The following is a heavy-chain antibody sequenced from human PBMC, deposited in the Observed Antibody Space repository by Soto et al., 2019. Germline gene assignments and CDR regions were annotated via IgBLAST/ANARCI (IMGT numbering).Heavy chain of an antibody. D-gene: IGHD3-16*02. CDR3: ARDGGSYPDY. CDR1: GFTLSSYW. Sequence: GGSLRLSCATSGFTLSSYWMSWVRQAPGKGLEWVSYISSSGSTIYYADSVKGRFTISRDNAKNPLYLQMNSLRAEDTAVYYCARDGGSYPDYWGQGTLVTVSS. V-gene: IGHV3-48*03. J-gene: IGHJ4*02. CDR2: ISSSGSTI.